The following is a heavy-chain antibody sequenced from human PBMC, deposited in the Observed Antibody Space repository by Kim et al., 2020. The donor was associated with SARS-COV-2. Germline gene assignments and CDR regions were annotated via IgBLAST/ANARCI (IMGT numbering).Heavy chain of an antibody. Sequence: GGSLRLSCAASGFTFSSYSMNWVRQAPGKGLEWVSSISSSSSYIYYADSVKGRFTISRDNAKNSLYLQMNSLRAEDTAVYYCARDRGSPLWFGELYGYWGQGTLVTVSS. V-gene: IGHV3-21*01. CDR1: GFTFSSYS. CDR3: ARDRGSPLWFGELYGY. J-gene: IGHJ4*02. D-gene: IGHD3-10*01. CDR2: ISSSSSYI.